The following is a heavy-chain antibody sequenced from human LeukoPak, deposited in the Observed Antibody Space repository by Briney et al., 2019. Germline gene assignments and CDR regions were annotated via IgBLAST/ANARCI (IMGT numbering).Heavy chain of an antibody. CDR2: IGSSSSYI. V-gene: IGHV3-21*01. CDR3: ARDGHLTYYDILTGYYPPGAFDI. J-gene: IGHJ3*02. Sequence: PGGSLRLSCAASGFTFSSYEMNWVRQAPGKGLEWVSSIGSSSSYIYYADSVKGRFTISRDNAKNSLYLQMNSLRAEDTAVYYCARDGHLTYYDILTGYYPPGAFDIWGQGTMVTVSS. D-gene: IGHD3-9*01. CDR1: GFTFSSYE.